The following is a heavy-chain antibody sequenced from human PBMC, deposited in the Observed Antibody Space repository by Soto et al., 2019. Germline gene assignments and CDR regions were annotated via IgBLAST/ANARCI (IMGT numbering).Heavy chain of an antibody. CDR2: ISGSGGST. Sequence: EVQLLESGGGLVQPGGSLRLSCAASGFTFSSYAMSWVRQAPGKGLEWVSAISGSGGSTYYADSVKGRFTISRDNSNNTLYLQMNSLRAEDTAVYYCAKVTKSGWSRTGNYSMDVWGQGTTVTVYS. J-gene: IGHJ6*02. CDR3: AKVTKSGWSRTGNYSMDV. D-gene: IGHD6-19*01. V-gene: IGHV3-23*01. CDR1: GFTFSSYA.